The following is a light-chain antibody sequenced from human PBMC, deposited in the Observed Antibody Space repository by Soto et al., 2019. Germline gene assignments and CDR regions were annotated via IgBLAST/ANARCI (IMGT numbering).Light chain of an antibody. J-gene: IGKJ1*01. CDR1: QSVSSSH. CDR2: GDS. Sequence: EIVLTQSPETLFLSPGETATLSCRASQSVSSSHLAWYQQKVGQAPRLLIYGDSRRATGIPDRFSGSGSGTDFTLIINRLDPEDFAVYYCQYYGTSTGTFGQGTKVDIK. CDR3: QYYGTSTGT. V-gene: IGKV3-20*01.